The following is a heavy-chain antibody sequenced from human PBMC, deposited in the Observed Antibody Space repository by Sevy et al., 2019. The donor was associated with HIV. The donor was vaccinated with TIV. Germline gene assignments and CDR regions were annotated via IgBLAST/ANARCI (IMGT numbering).Heavy chain of an antibody. V-gene: IGHV3-11*01. J-gene: IGHJ5*02. D-gene: IGHD3-3*01. CDR3: ARDPTYYDFWAGYYTGWFDP. CDR1: GFRFSGYY. Sequence: GGSLRLSCVGSGFRFSGYYMNWIRQAPGKGLEWVSYINGTGNTKYYTDSVKGRFTISRDNAKNSLYLEMNSLRVDDTAVYYCARDPTYYDFWAGYYTGWFDPWGHGTLVTVSS. CDR2: INGTGNTK.